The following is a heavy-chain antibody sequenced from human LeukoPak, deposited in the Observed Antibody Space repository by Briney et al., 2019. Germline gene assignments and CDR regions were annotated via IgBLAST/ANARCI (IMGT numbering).Heavy chain of an antibody. CDR2: ISYDGSNK. CDR1: GFTFSSYG. D-gene: IGHD1-26*01. V-gene: IGHV3-30*18. CDR3: AKDGSYGYYYYYGMDV. J-gene: IGHJ6*02. Sequence: GGSLRLSCAASGFTFSSYGMHWVRQAPGKGLEWVAVISYDGSNKYYADSVKGRFTISRGNSKNTLYLQMNSLRAEDTAVYYCAKDGSYGYYYYYGMDVWGQGTTVTVSS.